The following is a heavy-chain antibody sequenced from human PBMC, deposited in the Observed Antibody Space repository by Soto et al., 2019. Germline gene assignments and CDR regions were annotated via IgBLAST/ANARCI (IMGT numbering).Heavy chain of an antibody. D-gene: IGHD2-8*02. V-gene: IGHV4-34*01. J-gene: IGHJ4*02. CDR1: GGSFSGYY. CDR3: ARDKITGLFDY. Sequence: XXTLSLPFAVYGGSFSGYYWTWIRQPPGTGLEWIGEINHSGSTNYNPSLKSRVTISVDTSKNQFSLKLTYVTAADTAVYYCARDKITGLFDYWGQGTLVTVSS. CDR2: INHSGST.